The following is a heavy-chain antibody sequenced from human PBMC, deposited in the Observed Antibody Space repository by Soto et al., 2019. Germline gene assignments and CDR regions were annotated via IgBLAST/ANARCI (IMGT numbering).Heavy chain of an antibody. CDR1: GFTISTHG. CDR3: AAATTWNFHFPY. V-gene: IGHV3-33*03. J-gene: IGHJ4*02. D-gene: IGHD1-7*01. CDR2: IWYDGSNK. Sequence: QAQLVESGGGVVQPGTSLRVSCAASGFTISTHGMHWVRQAPGKGLEWLANIWYDGSNKFYAESVKGRFSISKDNSKNTLSLQMSSLRAEDTAVYYCAAATTWNFHFPYWGKGTQVTVSS.